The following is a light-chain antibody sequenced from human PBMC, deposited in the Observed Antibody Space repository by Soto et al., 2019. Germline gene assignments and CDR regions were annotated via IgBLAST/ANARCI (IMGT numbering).Light chain of an antibody. Sequence: EIVLTQSPGTLSLSPGERATLSCRASQSISSSSLAWYQQKRGQAPRLLIYGASRRATGIPDTFSGSGSGTDFTLTISRLEPEDFAVYYCQQYGHSPRTFGQGTKVEVK. J-gene: IGKJ1*01. CDR1: QSISSSS. CDR3: QQYGHSPRT. V-gene: IGKV3-20*01. CDR2: GAS.